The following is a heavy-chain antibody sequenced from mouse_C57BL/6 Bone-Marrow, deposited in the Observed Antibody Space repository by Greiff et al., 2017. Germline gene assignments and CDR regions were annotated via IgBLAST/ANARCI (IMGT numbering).Heavy chain of an antibody. J-gene: IGHJ3*01. V-gene: IGHV5-6*01. Sequence: EVKLVESGGDLVKPGGSLKLSCAASGFTFSSYGMSWVRQTPDKRLEWVATISSGGSYTYYPDSVKGRFTISRDNAKNTLYLQMSSLKSEDTAMYYCARAYYYGFWFAYWGQGTLVTVSA. CDR3: ARAYYYGFWFAY. CDR2: ISSGGSYT. D-gene: IGHD1-1*01. CDR1: GFTFSSYG.